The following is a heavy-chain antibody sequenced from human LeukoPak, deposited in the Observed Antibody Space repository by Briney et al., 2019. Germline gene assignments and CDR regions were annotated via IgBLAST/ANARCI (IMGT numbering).Heavy chain of an antibody. CDR3: ASPRGGSYPFDY. CDR2: IYYSGST. D-gene: IGHD1-26*01. CDR1: GGSISSYY. Sequence: PSETLSLTCTVSGGSISSYYWSWIRQPPGKGLEWIGYIYYSGSTNYNPSLKSRVTISVDTSKNQFSLKLSSVTAADTAVYYCASPRGGSYPFDYWGQGTLVTVSS. J-gene: IGHJ4*02. V-gene: IGHV4-59*01.